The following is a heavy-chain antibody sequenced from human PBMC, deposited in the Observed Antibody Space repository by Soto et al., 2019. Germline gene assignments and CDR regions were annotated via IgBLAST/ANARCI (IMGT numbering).Heavy chain of an antibody. V-gene: IGHV3-73*01. Sequence: EVQLVESGGGLVQPGGSLMLSCAASGFTLSGSAIHWVRQASGKGLEWVARIRSRANNYATAYAASVKGRFTVSRDDSKNTAYLQMNSRKAEDTAVYYCTRLEAVAADYWGQGTLVTVSS. D-gene: IGHD6-19*01. CDR1: GFTLSGSA. J-gene: IGHJ4*02. CDR2: IRSRANNYAT. CDR3: TRLEAVAADY.